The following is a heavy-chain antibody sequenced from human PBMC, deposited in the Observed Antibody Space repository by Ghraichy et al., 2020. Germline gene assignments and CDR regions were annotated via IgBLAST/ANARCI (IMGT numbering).Heavy chain of an antibody. Sequence: SETLSLTCAVYGGSFSGYYWSWIRQPPGKGLEWIGEINHSGSTNYNPSLKSRVTISVDTSKNQFSLKLSSVTAADTAVYYCARGGYDILTGPSDYWGQGTLVTVSS. D-gene: IGHD3-9*01. J-gene: IGHJ4*02. CDR3: ARGGYDILTGPSDY. V-gene: IGHV4-34*01. CDR1: GGSFSGYY. CDR2: INHSGST.